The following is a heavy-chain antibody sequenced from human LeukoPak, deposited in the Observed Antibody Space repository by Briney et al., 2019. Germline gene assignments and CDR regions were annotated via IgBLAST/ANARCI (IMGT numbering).Heavy chain of an antibody. V-gene: IGHV3-20*04. D-gene: IGHD4-23*01. CDR1: GFTFSNYW. CDR3: ARDRAAGGNSD. CDR2: INWNGGST. J-gene: IGHJ4*02. Sequence: GGSLRLSCAASGFTFSNYWMHWVRQAPGKGLEWVSGINWNGGSTGYADSVKGRFTIPRDNAKNSLYLQMNSLRAEDTALYYCARDRAAGGNSDWGQGTLVTVSS.